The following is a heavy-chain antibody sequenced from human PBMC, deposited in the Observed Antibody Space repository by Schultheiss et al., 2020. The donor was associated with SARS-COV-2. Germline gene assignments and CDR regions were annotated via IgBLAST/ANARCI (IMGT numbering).Heavy chain of an antibody. Sequence: SVKVSCKASGGTFSSYAISWVRQAPGQGLEWMGGIIPIFGTANYAQKFQGRVTITADESTSTAYMELSSLRSEDTAVYYCARETYYYDSSGYFSTSDDAFDIWGQGTMVTVSS. D-gene: IGHD3-22*01. J-gene: IGHJ3*02. CDR3: ARETYYYDSSGYFSTSDDAFDI. CDR1: GGTFSSYA. V-gene: IGHV1-69*13. CDR2: IIPIFGTA.